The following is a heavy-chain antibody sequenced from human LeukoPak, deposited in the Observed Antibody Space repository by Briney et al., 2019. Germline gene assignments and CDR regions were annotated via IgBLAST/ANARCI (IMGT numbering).Heavy chain of an antibody. V-gene: IGHV4-38-2*02. J-gene: IGHJ4*02. CDR3: GGEGYSYN. Sequence: SETLSLTCTVSGYSISSGYYWGWIRQPPGKGLEWIGSIYHSGSTHYNTSRKSRVTISVDTSKNQCSLKLSSVTAADTGVDYCGGEGYSYNWGQGTLVTVSS. CDR2: IYHSGST. CDR1: GYSISSGYY. D-gene: IGHD5-18*01.